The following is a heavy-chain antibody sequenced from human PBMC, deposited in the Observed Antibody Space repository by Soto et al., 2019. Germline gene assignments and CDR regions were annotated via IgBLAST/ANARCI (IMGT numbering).Heavy chain of an antibody. J-gene: IGHJ4*02. Sequence: SETLSLTCTVSGGSISSGGYYWNWIRQHPGKGLEWIGYIYYSGSTYYNPSLKSRVTISVDTSKNQFSLKLSSVSAADTAVYYCARGPSGDKVDSWGQGTLVTVSS. D-gene: IGHD7-27*01. V-gene: IGHV4-31*03. CDR3: ARGPSGDKVDS. CDR2: IYYSGST. CDR1: GGSISSGGYY.